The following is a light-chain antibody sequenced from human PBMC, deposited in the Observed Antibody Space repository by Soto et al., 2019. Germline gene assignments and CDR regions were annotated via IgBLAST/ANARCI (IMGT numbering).Light chain of an antibody. J-gene: IGLJ1*01. CDR3: ISYTSTNTYV. V-gene: IGLV2-14*03. Sequence: QSALTQPASVSGSPGQSITISCTGTSSDVGGYNFVSWYQHHPAKAPKLMIYDLTYRPSGVSNRFSGSKSGNTAYLTISGVQAEDEADYYCISYTSTNTYVFGTGTKLTVL. CDR1: SSDVGGYNF. CDR2: DLT.